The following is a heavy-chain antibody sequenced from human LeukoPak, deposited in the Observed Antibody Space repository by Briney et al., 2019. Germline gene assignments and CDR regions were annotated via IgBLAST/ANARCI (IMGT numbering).Heavy chain of an antibody. V-gene: IGHV1-46*01. D-gene: IGHD3-10*01. CDR1: GYTFTSYY. CDR2: ISPSGGST. J-gene: IGHJ4*02. Sequence: ASVKVSCKASGYTFTSYYMHWVRQAPGQGLEWMGIISPSGGSTSYAQKFQGRVTMTRDTSTSTVYMELRSLRSEDTAVYYCARDHEYYYGSGSYYPGGCDYWGQGTLVTVSS. CDR3: ARDHEYYYGSGSYYPGGCDY.